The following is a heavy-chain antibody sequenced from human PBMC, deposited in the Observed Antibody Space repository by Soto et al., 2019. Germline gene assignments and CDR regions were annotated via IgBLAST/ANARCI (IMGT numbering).Heavy chain of an antibody. CDR2: IYYSRST. Sequence: QVQLQESGPGLVKPSQTLSLTCTVSGGSISSGGYYWSWIRQHPGKGLEWIGYIYYSRSTYYNSSLKSRGTISVATSKTQLSLKLSSVTAADTAVYYCARGKEVGAGGGLDYWGQGTLVTVSS. D-gene: IGHD3-16*01. J-gene: IGHJ4*02. V-gene: IGHV4-31*03. CDR1: GGSISSGGYY. CDR3: ARGKEVGAGGGLDY.